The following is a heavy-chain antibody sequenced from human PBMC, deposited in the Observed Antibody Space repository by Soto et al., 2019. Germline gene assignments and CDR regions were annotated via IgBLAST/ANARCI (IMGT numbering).Heavy chain of an antibody. CDR3: TRGYSSSYYYYYYMDV. J-gene: IGHJ6*03. Sequence: GGSLRLSCTASGFTFGDYAMSWFRQAPGKGLEWVGFIRSKAYGGTTEYAASVKGRFTISRDDSKSIAYLQMNSLKTEDTAVYYCTRGYSSSYYYYYYMDVWGKGTTVTVSS. CDR1: GFTFGDYA. D-gene: IGHD6-6*01. CDR2: IRSKAYGGTT. V-gene: IGHV3-49*03.